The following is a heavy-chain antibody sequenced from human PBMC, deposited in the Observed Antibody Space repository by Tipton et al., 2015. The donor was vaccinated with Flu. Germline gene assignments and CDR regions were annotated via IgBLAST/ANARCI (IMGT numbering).Heavy chain of an antibody. CDR3: ARKWLSAFDI. CDR1: GYSISSGYY. J-gene: IGHJ3*02. D-gene: IGHD3-22*01. CDR2: IYHSGST. V-gene: IGHV4-38-2*02. Sequence: LRLSCTVPGYSISSGYYWGWIRQPPGKGLEWIGSIYHSGSTYYNPSLKSRVTISVDTSKNQFSLKLSSVTAADTAVYYCARKWLSAFDIWGQGTMVTVSS.